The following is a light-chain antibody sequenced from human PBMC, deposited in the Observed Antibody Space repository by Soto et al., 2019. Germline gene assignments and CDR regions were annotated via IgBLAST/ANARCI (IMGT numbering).Light chain of an antibody. CDR1: SSDVGGYNY. CDR2: EVS. V-gene: IGLV2-8*01. CDR3: SSYAGANNLVV. J-gene: IGLJ3*02. Sequence: QSALTQPPSASGSPGQSVTISCTGTSSDVGGYNYVSWYQQHPGKAPRLMIYEVSKWPSGVPDRFSGSKSGNTASLTVSGLQAEDEAAYYCSSYAGANNLVVFGGGTQLTVL.